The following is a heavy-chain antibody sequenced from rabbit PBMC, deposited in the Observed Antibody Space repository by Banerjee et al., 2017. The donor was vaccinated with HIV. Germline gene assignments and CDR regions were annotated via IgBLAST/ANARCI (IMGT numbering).Heavy chain of an antibody. CDR2: MNAGTSGIT. J-gene: IGHJ4*01. V-gene: IGHV1S45*01. Sequence: QEQLEESGGDLVKPEGSLTLTCTASGFSFSSRYWICWVRQAPGKGLEWIGCMNAGTSGITYYASWAKGRFTISKTSSTTVTLQMTSLTAADTATYFCARDLAGVVGWNLNLWGQGTLVTVS. D-gene: IGHD4-1*01. CDR1: GFSFSSRYW. CDR3: ARDLAGVVGWNLNL.